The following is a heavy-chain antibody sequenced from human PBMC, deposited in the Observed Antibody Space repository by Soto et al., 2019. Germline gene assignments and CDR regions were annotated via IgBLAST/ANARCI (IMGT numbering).Heavy chain of an antibody. CDR2: INAGNGNT. J-gene: IGHJ4*02. V-gene: IGHV1-3*01. CDR1: GYTFTSYA. Sequence: ASVKVSCKASGYTFTSYAMHWVRQAPGQRLEWMGWINAGNGNTKYSQKFQGRVTITRDTSASTAYMELSSLRSEDTAVYYCAREEITIFGVVITSFGYWGQGSLVTVYS. CDR3: AREEITIFGVVITSFGY. D-gene: IGHD3-3*01.